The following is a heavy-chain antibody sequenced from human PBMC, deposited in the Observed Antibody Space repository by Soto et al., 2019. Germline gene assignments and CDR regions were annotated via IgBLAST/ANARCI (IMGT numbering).Heavy chain of an antibody. Sequence: QVQLVQSGAEEKKPGASVKVSCKASGYTFTSYAMHWVRQAPGQRLEWMGWINAGNGNTKYSQKFQGRVTSTRDTSASTAYRELSSLRSEDTAVYYCAYGDYGHYYYGRDVWGQGTTVTVSS. CDR3: AYGDYGHYYYGRDV. D-gene: IGHD4-17*01. J-gene: IGHJ6*02. V-gene: IGHV1-3*05. CDR2: INAGNGNT. CDR1: GYTFTSYA.